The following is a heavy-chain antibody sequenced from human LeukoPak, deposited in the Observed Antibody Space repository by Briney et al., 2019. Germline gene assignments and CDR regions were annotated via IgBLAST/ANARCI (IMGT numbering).Heavy chain of an antibody. CDR1: GGSISSYY. V-gene: IGHV4-59*12. Sequence: PSETLSLTCTVSGGSISSYYWSWIRQPPGKGLEWIGYIYYSGSSNYNPSLKSRVTISVDTSENQFSLKLSSVTAADTAVYYCARGAGTTFNWFDPWGQGTLVTVSS. D-gene: IGHD1-7*01. J-gene: IGHJ5*02. CDR3: ARGAGTTFNWFDP. CDR2: IYYSGSS.